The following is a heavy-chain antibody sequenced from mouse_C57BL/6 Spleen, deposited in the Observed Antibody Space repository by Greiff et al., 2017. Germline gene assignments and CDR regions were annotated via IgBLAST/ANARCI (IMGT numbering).Heavy chain of an antibody. CDR2: ISYDGSN. V-gene: IGHV3-6*01. J-gene: IGHJ2*02. Sequence: DVQLVESGPGLVKPSQSLSLTCSVTGYSITSGYYWNWIRQFPGNKLEWMGYISYDGSNNYNPSLKNRISITRDTSKNQFFLKLNSVTTEDTATYYCARTYEEGYYFDYWGQGTSLTVSS. CDR3: ARTYEEGYYFDY. D-gene: IGHD5-1*01. CDR1: GYSITSGYY.